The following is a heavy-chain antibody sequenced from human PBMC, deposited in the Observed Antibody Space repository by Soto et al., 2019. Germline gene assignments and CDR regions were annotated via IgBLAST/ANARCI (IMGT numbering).Heavy chain of an antibody. CDR1: GYTFTSFY. J-gene: IGHJ4*02. CDR3: ARGGSVAAVTDGPDY. V-gene: IGHV1-46*01. D-gene: IGHD3-10*01. CDR2: INPSGGSR. Sequence: GSVKVCFKTSGYTFTSFYMHLVRQAPGQGFEWMGIINPSGGSRSYSKKFQGRVTMTHDTSTSTVYMDVSSLRSEDTAVYYCARGGSVAAVTDGPDYWGQGALVTVSS.